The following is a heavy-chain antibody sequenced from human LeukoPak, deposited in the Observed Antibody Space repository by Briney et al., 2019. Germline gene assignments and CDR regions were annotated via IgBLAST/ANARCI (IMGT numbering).Heavy chain of an antibody. CDR2: INPNSGGT. Sequence: ASVKVSCKASGYNFKGYYIYWVRQAPGQGLEWMGWINPNSGGTNYAQKFQGRVTMTRDTSISTAYMELSRLRSDDTAVYYCARVYSSSWYYYFDYWAREPWSPSPQ. CDR1: GYNFKGYY. J-gene: IGHJ4*02. V-gene: IGHV1-2*02. CDR3: ARVYSSSWYYYFDY. D-gene: IGHD6-13*01.